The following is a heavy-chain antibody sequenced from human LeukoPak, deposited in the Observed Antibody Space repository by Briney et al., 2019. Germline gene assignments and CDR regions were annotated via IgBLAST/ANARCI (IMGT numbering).Heavy chain of an antibody. Sequence: ASVKVSCKASGYTFTGYYMHWVRQAPGQGLEWMGWINPNSGGTNYAQKFQGRVTMTRDTSISTAYMELSRLRSDDTAVYYCARVRLTDYYGSGSSPNNRPFDYWGQGTLVTVSS. V-gene: IGHV1-2*02. CDR1: GYTFTGYY. J-gene: IGHJ4*02. CDR2: INPNSGGT. D-gene: IGHD3-10*01. CDR3: ARVRLTDYYGSGSSPNNRPFDY.